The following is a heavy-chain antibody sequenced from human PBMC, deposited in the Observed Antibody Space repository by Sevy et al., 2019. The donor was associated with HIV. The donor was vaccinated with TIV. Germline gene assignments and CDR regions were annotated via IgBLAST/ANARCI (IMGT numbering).Heavy chain of an antibody. CDR2: ISYDGSNK. V-gene: IGHV3-30*18. CDR1: GFTFSSYG. D-gene: IGHD2-15*01. J-gene: IGHJ6*02. CDR3: AKDRRAEVDYYGMDV. Sequence: GGSLRLSCAASGFTFSSYGMHWVRQAPGKGLEWVAVISYDGSNKYYADSVKGRFTISRDNSKNTLYLQMNSLRAEDTAVYYCAKDRRAEVDYYGMDVWGQGTTVTVSS.